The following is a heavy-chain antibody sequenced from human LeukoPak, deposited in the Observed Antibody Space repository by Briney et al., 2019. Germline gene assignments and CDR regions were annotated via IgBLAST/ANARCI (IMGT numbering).Heavy chain of an antibody. V-gene: IGHV4-34*01. CDR2: INHSGST. CDR1: GGSFSGYY. CDR3: ASSPGYSGPFDY. Sequence: SETLSLTCAVYGGSFSGYYWSWIRQPPGKGLEWIGEINHSGSTNYNPSLKSRVTISVDTYKNQFSLKLSSVTAADTAVYYCASSPGYSGPFDYWGQGTLVTVSS. J-gene: IGHJ4*02. D-gene: IGHD2-15*01.